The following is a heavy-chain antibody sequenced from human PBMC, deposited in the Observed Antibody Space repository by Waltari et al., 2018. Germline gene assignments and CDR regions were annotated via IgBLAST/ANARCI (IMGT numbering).Heavy chain of an antibody. CDR2: INPSFGTE. CDR1: GGTFSSYA. J-gene: IGHJ6*02. CDR3: ARADYYDSSGYYYAANAYV. D-gene: IGHD3-22*01. V-gene: IGHV1-69*01. Sequence: QVQLVQSGAEVKKPGSSVKVSCKASGGTFSSYAISWVRQAPGQGLEWMGAINPSFGTENYEQKFQGRVTITADESTSTADMELSSLRSEDTAVYYCARADYYDSSGYYYAANAYVWGQGTTVTVSS.